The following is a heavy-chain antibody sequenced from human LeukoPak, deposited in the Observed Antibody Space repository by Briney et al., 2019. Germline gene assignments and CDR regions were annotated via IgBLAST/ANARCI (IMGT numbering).Heavy chain of an antibody. CDR2: ISNSGTII. CDR3: ARDGSGSFTTDWFDT. CDR1: GFTFSDYY. V-gene: IGHV3-11*01. J-gene: IGHJ5*02. D-gene: IGHD1-26*01. Sequence: GGSLRLSCAASGFTFSDYYMSWIRQAPGKGLEWVSYISNSGTIIEYIDSFRGRFTISMDNARNSLYLEINSLRVEDTAVYYCARDGSGSFTTDWFDTWGQGTLVTVSS.